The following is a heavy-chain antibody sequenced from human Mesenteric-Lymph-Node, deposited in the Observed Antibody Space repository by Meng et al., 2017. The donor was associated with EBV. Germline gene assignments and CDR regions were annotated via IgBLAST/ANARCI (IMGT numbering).Heavy chain of an antibody. J-gene: IGHJ4*02. CDR3: ARGHPYYDSSGSDF. D-gene: IGHD3-22*01. CDR1: CVTLSHHV. V-gene: IGHV1-18*01. Sequence: NNTGASMKASCKSSCVTLSHHVITCVRQATGQGFKWMGWISAANGNTNYAQKFQGRVTMTTDTSTSTANMELKSLNTDDTAIYYCARGHPYYDSSGSDFWGQGTLVTVSS. CDR2: ISAANGNT.